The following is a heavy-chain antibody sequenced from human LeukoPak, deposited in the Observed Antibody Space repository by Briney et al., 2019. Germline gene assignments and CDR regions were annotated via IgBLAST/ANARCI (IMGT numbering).Heavy chain of an antibody. J-gene: IGHJ4*02. CDR2: ISYDGSNK. CDR3: ARDEDSSGYCDL. D-gene: IGHD3-22*01. V-gene: IGHV3-30-3*01. CDR1: GFTFSSYA. Sequence: GGSLRLSCAASGFTFSSYAMHWVRQAPGKGLEWVAVISYDGSNKYYADSVKGRFTISRDNSKNTLYLQMNSLRAEDTAVYYCARDEDSSGYCDLWGQGTLVTASS.